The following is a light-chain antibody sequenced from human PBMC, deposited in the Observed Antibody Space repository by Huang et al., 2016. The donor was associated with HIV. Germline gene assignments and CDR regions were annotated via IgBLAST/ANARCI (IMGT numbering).Light chain of an antibody. V-gene: IGKV3-20*01. CDR3: QQYGSSPSLT. Sequence: EIVLTQSPGTLSLSPGERATLSCRASQTVRSRYLAWYHQKPGQAPRLLIYGASSRATGVPDRFSGSGAGTDFSLTIDRLEPEDFAVYYCQQYGSSPSLTFGGGTKVEIK. J-gene: IGKJ4*01. CDR2: GAS. CDR1: QTVRSRY.